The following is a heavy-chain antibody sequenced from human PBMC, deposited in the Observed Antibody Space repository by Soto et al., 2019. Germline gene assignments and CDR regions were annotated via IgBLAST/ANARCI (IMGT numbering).Heavy chain of an antibody. CDR1: GYTFTSYD. J-gene: IGHJ4*02. D-gene: IGHD4-17*01. Sequence: QVQLVQSGAEVKKPGASVKVSCEASGYTFTSYDINWVRQATGQGLEWMGWMNPNSGNTGYAQKFQGVVTMTRNTTISTAYIELSSRRSEETAGYYCAKTVYGDNVDYWGQGTLVTVSS. V-gene: IGHV1-8*01. CDR3: AKTVYGDNVDY. CDR2: MNPNSGNT.